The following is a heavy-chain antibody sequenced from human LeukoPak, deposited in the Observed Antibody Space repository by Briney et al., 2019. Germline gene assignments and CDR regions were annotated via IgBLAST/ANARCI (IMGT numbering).Heavy chain of an antibody. D-gene: IGHD4-17*01. CDR3: ARERVDYGDYGFFDY. CDR1: GFTFSSYE. V-gene: IGHV3-48*03. Sequence: GGSLRLSCAVSGFTFSSYEMNWVRQAPGKGLEWVSYISSSGSAIYYADSVKGRFTISRDNAKNSLYLQMNSLRAEDTAVYYCARERVDYGDYGFFDYWGQGTLVTVSS. J-gene: IGHJ4*02. CDR2: ISSSGSAI.